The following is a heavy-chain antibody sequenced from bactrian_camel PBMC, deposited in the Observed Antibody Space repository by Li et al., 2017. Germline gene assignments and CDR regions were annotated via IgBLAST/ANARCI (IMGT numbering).Heavy chain of an antibody. J-gene: IGHJ6*01. CDR1: GFTFSDYT. V-gene: IGHV3S42*01. D-gene: IGHD2*01. CDR2: INSSGRST. Sequence: VQLVESGGGLVQPGGSLRLSCAASGFTFSDYTMTWVRQAPGKGLEWVSDINSSGRSTNYADSVKGRFTISRDNAKNTLYLHMNSLKIEDTGVYYCATGLGVIWWYTNFDFSYWGQGTQVTVS. CDR3: ATGLGVIWWYTNFDFSY.